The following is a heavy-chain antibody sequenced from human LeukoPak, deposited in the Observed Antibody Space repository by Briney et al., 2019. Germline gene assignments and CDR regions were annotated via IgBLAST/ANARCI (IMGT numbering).Heavy chain of an antibody. Sequence: GGSLRLSCAASGFTFSSYAMNWVRQAPGKGLQWVSSISGGGGSTSYADSVKGRFTISRDNSRNTLSLQMNSLTVEDTAVCYCARDTVAAFSDYWGQGVLVTVSS. CDR3: ARDTVAAFSDY. J-gene: IGHJ4*02. CDR2: ISGGGGST. D-gene: IGHD6-19*01. CDR1: GFTFSSYA. V-gene: IGHV3-23*01.